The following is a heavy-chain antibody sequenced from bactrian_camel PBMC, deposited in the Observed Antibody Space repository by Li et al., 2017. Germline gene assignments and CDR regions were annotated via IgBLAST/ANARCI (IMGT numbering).Heavy chain of an antibody. CDR1: GFTFSNYA. Sequence: VQLVESGGGLVQPGGSLRLSCAASGFTFSNYAMSWVRQAPGKGLEWVSGISSAGGRTWSADSVKGRFTISKDSAKNTVYLQMNSLKPEDQAMYYCAANSVCLPTVIATVDSVCEYNYSGQGTQVTVS. CDR2: ISSAGGRT. D-gene: IGHD4*01. CDR3: AANSVCLPTVIATVDSVCEYNY. V-gene: IGHV3S40*01. J-gene: IGHJ4*01.